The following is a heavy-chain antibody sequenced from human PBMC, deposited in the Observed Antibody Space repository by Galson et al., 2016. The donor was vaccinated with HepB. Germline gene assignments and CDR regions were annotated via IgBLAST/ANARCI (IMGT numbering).Heavy chain of an antibody. CDR1: GYTFGNYG. CDR2: INAGNGNT. D-gene: IGHD3-10*01. J-gene: IGHJ4*02. Sequence: SVKVSCKASGYTFGNYGMNWVRQAPGQRLEWMGWINAGNGNTRYSRKIQGRVTISRDTSASTAYMELSSLRSEDTAVYCCARDRRILWFGELLPYYWGQGTLVTVSS. V-gene: IGHV1-3*01. CDR3: ARDRRILWFGELLPYY.